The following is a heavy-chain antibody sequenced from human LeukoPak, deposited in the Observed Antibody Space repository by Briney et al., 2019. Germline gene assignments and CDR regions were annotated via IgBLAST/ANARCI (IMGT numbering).Heavy chain of an antibody. Sequence: GASVKVSCKASGYTFTSYGISWVRQAPGQGLEWMGWISAYNGNTNYAQKFQGRVTMTRDTSISTAYMELSRLRSDDTAVYYCARGVDYGSGSCPHWGFDIWGQGTMVTVSS. J-gene: IGHJ3*02. CDR1: GYTFTSYG. D-gene: IGHD3-10*01. CDR2: ISAYNGNT. CDR3: ARGVDYGSGSCPHWGFDI. V-gene: IGHV1-18*01.